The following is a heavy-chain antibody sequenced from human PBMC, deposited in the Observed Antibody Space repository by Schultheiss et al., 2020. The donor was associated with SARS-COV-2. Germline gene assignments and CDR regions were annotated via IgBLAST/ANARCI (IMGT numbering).Heavy chain of an antibody. V-gene: IGHV4-4*02. J-gene: IGHJ4*02. D-gene: IGHD4-17*01. CDR2: IYHSGST. Sequence: SETLSLTCAVSGGSISSSNWWSWVRQPPGKGLEWIGEIYHSGSTNYNPSLKSRVTISVDTSKNQFSLKLSSVTAADTAVYYCARFEGSHDYGDYVDYWGQGTLVTVSS. CDR1: GGSISSSNW. CDR3: ARFEGSHDYGDYVDY.